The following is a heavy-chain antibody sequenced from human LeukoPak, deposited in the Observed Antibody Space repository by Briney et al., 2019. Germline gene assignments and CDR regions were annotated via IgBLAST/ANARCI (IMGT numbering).Heavy chain of an antibody. J-gene: IGHJ4*02. CDR3: ASRGRGAAAGNDY. V-gene: IGHV1-2*02. CDR2: INPDSGGT. D-gene: IGHD6-13*01. Sequence: ASVKVSCKASGYTFTGYYIHWVRQAPGQGLEWMGWINPDSGGTNYAQKFQGRVTMTRDTSIRTAYMELSRLRSEYTAVYYCASRGRGAAAGNDYWGQGTLVTVSS. CDR1: GYTFTGYY.